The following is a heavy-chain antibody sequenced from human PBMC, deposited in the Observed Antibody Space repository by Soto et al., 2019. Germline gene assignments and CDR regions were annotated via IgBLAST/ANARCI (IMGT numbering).Heavy chain of an antibody. CDR2: IYHSGTT. D-gene: IGHD3-16*02. Sequence: PSETLSLTCTVSGGSIINTYSYWGWVRQPPGKGLEWIGTIYHSGTTYFSPSLKSRVTFSVDTSNNQFSLKLSSVTAEDTAIYYCARHIIRLGELSMRAPIDSWGQGTRVTVSS. CDR1: GGSIINTYSY. CDR3: ARHIIRLGELSMRAPIDS. V-gene: IGHV4-39*01. J-gene: IGHJ4*02.